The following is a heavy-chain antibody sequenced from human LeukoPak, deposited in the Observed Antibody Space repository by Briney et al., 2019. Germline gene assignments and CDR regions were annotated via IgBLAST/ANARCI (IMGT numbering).Heavy chain of an antibody. V-gene: IGHV4-34*01. CDR3: ATSSPDSNSVLDDAFDI. Sequence: SETLSLTCAVYGGSFSGYYWSWIRQPPGKGLEWIGEINHSGSTNYNPSLKSRVTISVDTSKNQFSLKLSSVTAADTAVYYCATSSPDSNSVLDDAFDIWGQGTMVTVSS. D-gene: IGHD4-11*01. CDR1: GGSFSGYY. CDR2: INHSGST. J-gene: IGHJ3*02.